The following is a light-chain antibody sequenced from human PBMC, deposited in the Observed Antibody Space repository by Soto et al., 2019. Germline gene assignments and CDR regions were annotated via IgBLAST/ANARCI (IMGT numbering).Light chain of an antibody. CDR2: TAS. J-gene: IGKJ4*01. CDR3: QQSYKTPLT. V-gene: IGKV1-39*01. CDR1: QTISIF. Sequence: DIQMTQSPSSLSASVGDRVTITCRASQTISIFLNWYQHKPGKPPTLLIYTASSLQSGVPSRFSGSGSGTDFTLTISSLQTEDFANYYCQQSYKTPLTFGGGTKVDIK.